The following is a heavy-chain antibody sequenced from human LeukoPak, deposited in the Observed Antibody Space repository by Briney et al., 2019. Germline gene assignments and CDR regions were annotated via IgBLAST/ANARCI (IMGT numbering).Heavy chain of an antibody. D-gene: IGHD1-26*01. CDR1: GYTFTDYY. V-gene: IGHV1-2*06. CDR3: ARDRSAGXDLDY. J-gene: IGHJ4*02. CDR2: INPHSGGT. Sequence: ASVKVSCKASGYTFTDYYMHWVRHAPGQGLEWMGRINPHSGGTNYAQKFQGRVTMIRDTPISTAYMELSRLTSDDSAAYNCARDRSAGXDLDYWGQGTLVTVSS.